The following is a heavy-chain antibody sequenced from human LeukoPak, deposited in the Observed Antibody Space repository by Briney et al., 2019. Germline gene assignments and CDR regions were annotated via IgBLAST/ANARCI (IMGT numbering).Heavy chain of an antibody. Sequence: KASETLSLTCTVSGYSISSGYYWGWIRQPPGKGLEWIGSIYYSGSTYYNPSLKSRVTISVDTSKNQFSLKLSSVTAADTAVYYCARTIGLAFGGVIVNPTEGYWYFDLWGRGTLVTVSS. CDR2: IYYSGST. CDR1: GYSISSGYY. D-gene: IGHD3-16*02. CDR3: ARTIGLAFGGVIVNPTEGYWYFDL. J-gene: IGHJ2*01. V-gene: IGHV4-38-2*02.